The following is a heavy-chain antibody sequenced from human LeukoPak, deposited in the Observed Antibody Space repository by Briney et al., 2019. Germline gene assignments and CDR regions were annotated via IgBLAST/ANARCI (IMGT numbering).Heavy chain of an antibody. V-gene: IGHV6-1*01. CDR1: GDSVSSNSVT. D-gene: IGHD5-18*01. CDR2: TYYRSKWYN. CDR3: ARGKDTELFY. Sequence: SQTRSLTCAISGDSVSSNSVTWNWIRQSPSRGLEWLGRTYYRSKWYNNYAVSVKSRITINSDTSKNQFSLQLNSVTPEDTAVYYCARGKDTELFYWGQGTLVTVSS. J-gene: IGHJ4*02.